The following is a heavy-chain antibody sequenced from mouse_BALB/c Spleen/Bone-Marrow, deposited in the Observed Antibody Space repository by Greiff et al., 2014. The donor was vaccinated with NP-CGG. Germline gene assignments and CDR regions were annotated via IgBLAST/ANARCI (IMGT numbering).Heavy chain of an antibody. CDR3: TRDKATPYYAMDY. CDR2: IYPGSGST. CDR1: GHTFTNYW. V-gene: IGHV1S22*01. J-gene: IGHJ4*01. Sequence: LQQPGSELVRPGGSVKLTCKASGHTFTNYWVHWVKQRPGQGLEWIGNIYPGSGSTNYDEKFKRKATLTVDTSSTTAYMQHSSLTTEDSAVYYCTRDKATPYYAMDYWGQGTSVTVSS. D-gene: IGHD6-1*01.